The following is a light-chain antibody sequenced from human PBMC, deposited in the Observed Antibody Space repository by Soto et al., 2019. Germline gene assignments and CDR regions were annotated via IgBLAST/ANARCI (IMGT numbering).Light chain of an antibody. V-gene: IGKV3-15*01. J-gene: IGKJ5*01. CDR2: GAS. Sequence: EIVMTQSPATLSVSPGERATLSCRASQSVTSNLAWYQQKPGQAPRLLIYGASTRAPDIPARFSGSGSGTEFTLTISSLQSEDFAVYYCQQYNNGPLPITFGQGTRLEIK. CDR3: QQYNNGPLPIT. CDR1: QSVTSN.